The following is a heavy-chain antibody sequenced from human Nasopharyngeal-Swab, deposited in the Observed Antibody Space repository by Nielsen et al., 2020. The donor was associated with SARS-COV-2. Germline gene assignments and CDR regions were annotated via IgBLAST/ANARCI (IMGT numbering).Heavy chain of an antibody. J-gene: IGHJ4*02. CDR1: GCTFTSYA. D-gene: IGHD5-24*01. CDR3: ARDGYNWGFDY. CDR2: INAGNGKT. V-gene: IGHV1-3*01. Sequence: ASVKVSCKASGCTFTSYAMHWVRQAPGQRLEWMGWINAGNGKTKSSQKFQGRVTITRDTSASTAYMELSSLRSEDTAVYYCARDGYNWGFDYWGQGTLVSVSS.